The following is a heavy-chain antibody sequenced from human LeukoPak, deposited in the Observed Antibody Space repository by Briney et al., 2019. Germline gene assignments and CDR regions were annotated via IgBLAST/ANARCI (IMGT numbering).Heavy chain of an antibody. D-gene: IGHD3-16*02. V-gene: IGHV3-74*01. J-gene: IGHJ4*02. CDR1: GFTFSNYW. CDR2: INSDWTFT. CDR3: ASLLRG. Sequence: GGSLRLSCAASGFTFSNYWMHWARQVPGQGLVWVSRINSDWTFTTYADSVKDRFTTTSDNTRNNHYLQMNSLRAEDTAVYYCASLLRGWGQGTLVTVSS.